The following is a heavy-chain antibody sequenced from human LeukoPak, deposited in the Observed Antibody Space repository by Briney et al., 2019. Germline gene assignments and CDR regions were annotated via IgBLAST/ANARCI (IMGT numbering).Heavy chain of an antibody. CDR2: ISDNAYTT. Sequence: GGSLRLSCAASGFTFSSYAMTWVRQAPGKGLEWVSSISDNAYTTYYADSVRGRFTISRDNSKNTLYLQMIGLRPEDTAAYSCAKYFYDSSGYYDAAPLDSWGQGTLVTVFS. D-gene: IGHD3-22*01. CDR3: AKYFYDSSGYYDAAPLDS. V-gene: IGHV3-23*01. CDR1: GFTFSSYA. J-gene: IGHJ4*02.